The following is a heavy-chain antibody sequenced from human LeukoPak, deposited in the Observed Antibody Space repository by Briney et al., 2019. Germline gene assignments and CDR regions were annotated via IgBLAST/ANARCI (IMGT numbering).Heavy chain of an antibody. J-gene: IGHJ4*02. Sequence: SVKVSCKASGDTFSSYAINWVRQAPGQGFEWMGRIIPIFGTANYAQKFQGRVTITTDESTSTAYMELSSLRSEDTAVYYCARGRHGTAMVYFDYWGQGTLVTVSS. V-gene: IGHV1-69*05. CDR1: GDTFSSYA. CDR3: ARGRHGTAMVYFDY. D-gene: IGHD5-18*01. CDR2: IIPIFGTA.